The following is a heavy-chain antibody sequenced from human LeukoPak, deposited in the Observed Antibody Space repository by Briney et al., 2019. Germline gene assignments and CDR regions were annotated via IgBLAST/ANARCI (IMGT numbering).Heavy chain of an antibody. V-gene: IGHV3-23*01. D-gene: IGHD6-13*01. CDR2: ISGSGGST. CDR3: AKEVVVSAAVGTVGFDP. J-gene: IGHJ5*02. Sequence: GGSLRLSCAASGFTFSSYAMIWVRQAPGKGLEWVSAISGSGGSTYYADSVKGRFTISRDNSKNTLYLQMNSLRAEDTAVYYCAKEVVVSAAVGTVGFDPWGQGTLVTVSS. CDR1: GFTFSSYA.